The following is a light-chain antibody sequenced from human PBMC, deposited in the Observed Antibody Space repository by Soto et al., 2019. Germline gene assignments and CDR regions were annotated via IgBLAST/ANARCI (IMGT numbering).Light chain of an antibody. V-gene: IGKV1-16*01. CDR3: QQYTDNPT. CDR2: AAY. Sequence: IQMTQSPSSLSASIGDRFTITCRASQGIRNFLAWLQQKPGEAPXXLIYAAYSVQSGVPTRFSGRGSGTDFNLTIRSMQPEGVGTYFCQQYTDNPTFGQGTRLEI. CDR1: QGIRNF. J-gene: IGKJ5*01.